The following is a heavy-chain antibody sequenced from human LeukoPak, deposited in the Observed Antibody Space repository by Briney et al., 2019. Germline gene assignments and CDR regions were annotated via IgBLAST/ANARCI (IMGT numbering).Heavy chain of an antibody. CDR1: GGSFSGYY. CDR2: INHSGST. D-gene: IGHD6-19*01. CDR3: ARGFISSGWYNYYYYMDV. Sequence: SETLSLTCAVYGGSFSGYYWSWIRQPPGKGLEWIGEINHSGSTNYNPSLKSRVTISVDTSKNQFSLKLSSVTAADTAVYYCARGFISSGWYNYYYYMDVWGKGTTVTVSS. J-gene: IGHJ6*03. V-gene: IGHV4-34*01.